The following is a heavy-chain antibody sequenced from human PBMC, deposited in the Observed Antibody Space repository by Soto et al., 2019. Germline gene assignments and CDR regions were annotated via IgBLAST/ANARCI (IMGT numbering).Heavy chain of an antibody. D-gene: IGHD3-3*01. V-gene: IGHV1-2*04. CDR1: GYTFTGYY. J-gene: IGHJ3*02. Sequence: GASVKVSLTASGYTFTGYYMHWVRQAPGQGLEWMGWINPNSGGTNYAQKFQGWVTMTRDTSISTAYMELSRLRSDDTAVYYCARGQQTRRITIFVVVISGAFDIWGQGTMVTVS. CDR2: INPNSGGT. CDR3: ARGQQTRRITIFVVVISGAFDI.